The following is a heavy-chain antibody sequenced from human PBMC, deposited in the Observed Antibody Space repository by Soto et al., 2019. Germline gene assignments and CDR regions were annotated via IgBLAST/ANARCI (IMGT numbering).Heavy chain of an antibody. CDR1: GFKFGSYG. CDR2: TSYDGGNP. CDR3: AKDLSTLGRNCLDS. D-gene: IGHD2-2*01. Sequence: QVQLVESGGGVVQPGRSLRLSCAGSGFKFGSYGMHWVRQAPGKGLEWVAVTSYDGGNPHYADSVKGRFTISRDNSKNTIYLQMDSLTTDDTAVYYCAKDLSTLGRNCLDSWGQGTLVTVSS. J-gene: IGHJ4*02. V-gene: IGHV3-30*18.